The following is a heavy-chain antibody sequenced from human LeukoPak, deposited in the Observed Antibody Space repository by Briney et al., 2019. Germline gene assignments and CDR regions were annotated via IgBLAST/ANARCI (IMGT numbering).Heavy chain of an antibody. J-gene: IGHJ3*02. D-gene: IGHD2-15*01. CDR2: IYYSGST. CDR3: ARGLILGYCNGGSCPGNAFDI. CDR1: GGSISSYY. V-gene: IGHV4-59*01. Sequence: SETLSLTCTVSGGSISSYYWSWIRQPPGKGLEWIGYIYYSGSTNYNPSLKSRVTISVDTSKNQFSLKLSSVTAADTAVYYCARGLILGYCNGGSCPGNAFDIWGQGTMVTVS.